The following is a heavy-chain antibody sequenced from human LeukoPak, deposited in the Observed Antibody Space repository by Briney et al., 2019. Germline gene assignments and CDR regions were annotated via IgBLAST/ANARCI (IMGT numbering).Heavy chain of an antibody. Sequence: SETLSLTGTVSGGSVSSSRYYWSWVRQPPGKGLEWIGYIYYSGSTNYNPSLKSRVTISVDTSKNHFSLKLSSVTAADTAVYYCARDGNPFDYWGQGTLVTVSS. V-gene: IGHV4-61*03. CDR2: IYYSGST. CDR3: ARDGNPFDY. CDR1: GGSVSSSRYY. J-gene: IGHJ4*02. D-gene: IGHD1-14*01.